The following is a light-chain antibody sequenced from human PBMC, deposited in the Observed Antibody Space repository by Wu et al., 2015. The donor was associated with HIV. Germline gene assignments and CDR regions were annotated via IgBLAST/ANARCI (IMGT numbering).Light chain of an antibody. CDR3: QQYNRYSWT. CDR2: AAS. J-gene: IGKJ1*01. V-gene: IGKV1-9*01. Sequence: DIQLTQSPSFLSASIGDRVTITCRASQGISSYLVWYQQKPGKAPKLLIYAASTLQSGVPSRFSGSGSGTEFTLTVSSLQSDDFATXYCQQYNRYSWTFGQGTKVEIK. CDR1: QGISSY.